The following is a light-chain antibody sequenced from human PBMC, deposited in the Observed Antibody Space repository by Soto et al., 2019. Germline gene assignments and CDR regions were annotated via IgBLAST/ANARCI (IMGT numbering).Light chain of an antibody. CDR2: GAS. CDR3: QQYGSSPLT. Sequence: EIVLTQSTGTLSLSPGERATLSCRASQSVSSSYLAWYQQKPGQAPRLLIYGASSRATGIPDRFSGSGSGTDLTLTISRLEPEDFAVYYCQQYGSSPLTFGGGTKVEIK. CDR1: QSVSSSY. J-gene: IGKJ4*01. V-gene: IGKV3-20*01.